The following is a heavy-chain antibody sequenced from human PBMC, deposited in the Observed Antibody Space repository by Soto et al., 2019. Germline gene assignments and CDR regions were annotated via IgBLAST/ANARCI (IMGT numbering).Heavy chain of an antibody. J-gene: IGHJ6*02. CDR3: ARDLDCSGGSCDSVFLDYYYGMDV. CDR1: GFTFSSYW. V-gene: IGHV3-7*03. Sequence: GGSLRLSCAASGFTFSSYWMSWVRQAPGKGLEWVANIKQDGSEKYYVDSVKGRFTISRDNAKNSLYLQMNSLRAEDTAVYYCARDLDCSGGSCDSVFLDYYYGMDVWGQGTTVTAP. CDR2: IKQDGSEK. D-gene: IGHD2-15*01.